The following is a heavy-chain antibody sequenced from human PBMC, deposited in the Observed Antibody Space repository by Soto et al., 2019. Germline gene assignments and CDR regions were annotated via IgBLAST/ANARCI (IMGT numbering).Heavy chain of an antibody. V-gene: IGHV4-31*03. J-gene: IGHJ5*02. CDR3: ARDIKYGSGSYGWFDP. D-gene: IGHD3-10*01. Sequence: SETLSLTCTLSGRSISSGGYYWTWIRQHPGKGLEWIGYIYYSGSTYYNPSLKSRVTISVDTSKNQFSLKLSSVTAAGTAVYYCARDIKYGSGSYGWFDPWGQGTLVTVSS. CDR2: IYYSGST. CDR1: GRSISSGGYY.